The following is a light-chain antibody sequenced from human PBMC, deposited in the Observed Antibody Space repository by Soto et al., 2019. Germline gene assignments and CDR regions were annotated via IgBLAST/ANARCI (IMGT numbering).Light chain of an antibody. Sequence: QSVLTQPASVSGSPGQSITISCTGTSSDVGNYNLVSWYQQYLGKAPKLMIYEGDKRPSGVSNRFSGSKSGNTASLTISGLQAEDEDDYYCCSFALRSTLIFGGGTKLTVL. CDR3: CSFALRSTLI. J-gene: IGLJ2*01. CDR1: SSDVGNYNL. CDR2: EGD. V-gene: IGLV2-23*01.